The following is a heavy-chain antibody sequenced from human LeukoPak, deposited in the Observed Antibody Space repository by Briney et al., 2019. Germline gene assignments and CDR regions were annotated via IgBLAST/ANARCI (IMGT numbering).Heavy chain of an antibody. CDR3: ARVEEGYGSGRRENFYYYYMDV. V-gene: IGHV4-59*01. CDR2: IHYSGST. CDR1: GGSISSYY. J-gene: IGHJ6*03. D-gene: IGHD3-10*01. Sequence: SETLSLTCTVSGGSISSYYWSWIRQPPGKGLEWIGYIHYSGSTNYNPSLKSRVTISVDTSKNQFSLKLTSVTAADTAVYYCARVEEGYGSGRRENFYYYYMDVWGKGTTVTISS.